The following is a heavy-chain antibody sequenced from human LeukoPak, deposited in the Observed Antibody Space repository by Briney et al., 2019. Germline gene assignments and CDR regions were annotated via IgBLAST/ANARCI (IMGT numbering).Heavy chain of an antibody. CDR3: TTRSCGAGACSSSFYYYYGLHF. CDR1: GDSISKFA. J-gene: IGHJ6*02. CDR2: IIPIFGTA. Sequence: ASVKVSCKASGDSISKFAVSWVRQAPGQGLQWMGGIIPIFGTADYAQKFQGRVTITADEATSTTYMKLSSLKSEDTAIYYCTTRSCGAGACSSSFYYYYGLHFWGQGTTVSVSS. D-gene: IGHD3-16*01. V-gene: IGHV1-69*13.